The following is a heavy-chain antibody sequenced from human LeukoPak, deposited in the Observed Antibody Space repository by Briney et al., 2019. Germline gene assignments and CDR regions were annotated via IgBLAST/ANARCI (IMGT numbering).Heavy chain of an antibody. D-gene: IGHD6-13*01. CDR1: GGSISSSSYY. V-gene: IGHV4-39*01. J-gene: IGHJ3*02. CDR2: IYYSGST. Sequence: SETLSLTCTVSGGSISSSSYYWGWIRQPPGKGLEWIGSIYYSGSTYYNSSLKSRVTISVDTSKNQFSLKLSSVTAADTAVYYCASPPYSSSWFGGAFDIWGQGTMVTVSS. CDR3: ASPPYSSSWFGGAFDI.